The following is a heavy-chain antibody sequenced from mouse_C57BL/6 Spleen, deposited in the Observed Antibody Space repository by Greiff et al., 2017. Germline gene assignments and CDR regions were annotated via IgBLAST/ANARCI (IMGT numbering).Heavy chain of an antibody. CDR1: GYAFTNYL. CDR2: INPGSGGT. Sequence: VKLQESGAELVRPGTSVKVSCKASGYAFTNYLIEWVKQRPGQGLEWIGVINPGSGGTNYNEKFKGKATLTADKSSSTAYMQLSSLTSEDSAVYFCARGATVASLPFDYWGQGTTLTVSS. V-gene: IGHV1-54*01. D-gene: IGHD1-1*01. J-gene: IGHJ2*01. CDR3: ARGATVASLPFDY.